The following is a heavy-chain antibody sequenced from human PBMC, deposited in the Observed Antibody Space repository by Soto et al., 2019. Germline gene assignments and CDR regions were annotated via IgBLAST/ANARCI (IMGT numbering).Heavy chain of an antibody. Sequence: ASVKVSCKASGYTFTSYGISWVRQAPGQGLEWMGWISAYNGNTNYAQKLQGRVTMTTDTSTSTAYMEMRSLRSDDTAVYYCARRYHSYRTLPNNYYYYYYMDVWVKGTTVTVFS. CDR3: ARRYHSYRTLPNNYYYYYYMDV. CDR1: GYTFTSYG. D-gene: IGHD1-20*01. V-gene: IGHV1-18*01. J-gene: IGHJ6*03. CDR2: ISAYNGNT.